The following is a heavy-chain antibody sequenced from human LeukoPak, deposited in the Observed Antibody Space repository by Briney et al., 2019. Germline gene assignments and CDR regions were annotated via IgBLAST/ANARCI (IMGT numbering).Heavy chain of an antibody. Sequence: QSGGSLRLSCAASGFTVSSNFMSWVRQAPGKGLEWVSVIYSGGSTYYADSVKGRFTISRDNSKNTLYLQMNSLRVEDTAVYYCALGLVTDYWGQGTLVPVPT. CDR1: GFTVSSNF. CDR3: ALGLVTDY. D-gene: IGHD3-9*01. J-gene: IGHJ4*02. CDR2: IYSGGST. V-gene: IGHV3-66*01.